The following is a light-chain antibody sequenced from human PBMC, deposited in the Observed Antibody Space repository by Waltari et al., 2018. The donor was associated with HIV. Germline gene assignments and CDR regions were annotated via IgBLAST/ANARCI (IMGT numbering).Light chain of an antibody. CDR1: TRYVGGYNY. CDR3: SSYTSSSTRV. Sequence: QSALTQPASVSGSPGQSITISCTGTTRYVGGYNYVAWYQQYPGKAPQLMIYDVSNRPSGVSNRFSGSKSGNTASLTISGLQAEDEADYYCSSYTSSSTRVFGGGTKLTVL. V-gene: IGLV2-14*01. CDR2: DVS. J-gene: IGLJ3*02.